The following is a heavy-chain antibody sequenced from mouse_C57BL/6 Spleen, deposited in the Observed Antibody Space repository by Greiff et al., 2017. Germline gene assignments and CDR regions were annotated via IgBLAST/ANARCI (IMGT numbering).Heavy chain of an antibody. J-gene: IGHJ1*03. Sequence: EVQLQQSGPELVKPGASVKISCKASGYTFTDYYMNWVKQSHGKSLEWIGDINPNNGGTSYNQKFKGKATLTVDKSSSTAYMELRSLTSEDSAVYYCARDTTVVAKGYFDVWGTGTTVTVSS. CDR2: INPNNGGT. V-gene: IGHV1-26*01. CDR1: GYTFTDYY. CDR3: ARDTTVVAKGYFDV. D-gene: IGHD1-1*01.